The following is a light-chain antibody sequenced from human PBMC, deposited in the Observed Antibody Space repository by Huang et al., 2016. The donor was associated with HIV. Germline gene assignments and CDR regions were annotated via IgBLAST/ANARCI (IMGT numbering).Light chain of an antibody. J-gene: IGKJ1*01. CDR2: KVS. CDR1: QSLVHSDGTTY. V-gene: IGKV2-30*02. CDR3: MQGTHWPLT. Sequence: VGMTHPPLSLPVLFGRPALFPCTSSQSLVHSDGTTYVNWFQQRPGQSPRRLLYKVSTRDSGVPDRSSGGGSGSDFTLKISRVEAEDVGIYYCMQGTHWPLTFGQGTKVEI.